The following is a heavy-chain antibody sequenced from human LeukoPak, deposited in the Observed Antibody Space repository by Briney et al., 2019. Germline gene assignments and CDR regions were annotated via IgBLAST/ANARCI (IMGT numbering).Heavy chain of an antibody. CDR3: ARGGAATVVTPPFDY. J-gene: IGHJ4*02. CDR2: ISAYNGNT. V-gene: IGHV1-18*01. Sequence: GASVKVSCKASGYTFTSYGISWVRQAPGQGLEWMGWISAYNGNTNYAQNLQGRVTMTTDTSTSTAYMELRSLRSDDTAVYFCARGGAATVVTPPFDYRGQGTLVTVSS. CDR1: GYTFTSYG. D-gene: IGHD4-23*01.